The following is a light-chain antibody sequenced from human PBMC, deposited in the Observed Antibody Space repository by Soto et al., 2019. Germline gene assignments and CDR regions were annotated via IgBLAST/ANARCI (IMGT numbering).Light chain of an antibody. CDR3: CSDAGSYAVV. CDR2: DVS. V-gene: IGLV2-11*01. CDR1: SSDVGGYKY. J-gene: IGLJ2*01. Sequence: QSALTQPRSVSGSPGQSVTISCTGTSSDVGGYKYVSWYQQHPGKAPKLMIYDVSKRPSGVPYRFSGSKSGNTASLTISGLQTEDDDDYYCCSDAGSYAVVFGGGTKLTVL.